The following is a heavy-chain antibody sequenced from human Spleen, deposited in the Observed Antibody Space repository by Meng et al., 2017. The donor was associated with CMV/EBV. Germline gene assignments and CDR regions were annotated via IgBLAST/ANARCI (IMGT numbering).Heavy chain of an antibody. Sequence: GESLKISCAAAAFNFRTYGMHWVRQPLGKGLEWVAFIRYDEKTKYYVDSVKGRFTISRDNSKNTLYLQMNSLRAEDTAVYYCARDAMTTVTPFYWGQGTLVTVSS. CDR1: AFNFRTYG. J-gene: IGHJ4*02. D-gene: IGHD4-11*01. CDR3: ARDAMTTVTPFY. V-gene: IGHV3-30*02. CDR2: IRYDEKTK.